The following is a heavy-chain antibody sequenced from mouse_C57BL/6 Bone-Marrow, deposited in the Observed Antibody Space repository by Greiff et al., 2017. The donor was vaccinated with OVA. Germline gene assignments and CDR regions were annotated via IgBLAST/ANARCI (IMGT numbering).Heavy chain of an antibody. CDR1: GFSLTSYG. Sequence: VQLVESGPGLVQPSQSLSITCTVSGFSLTSYGVHWVRQSPGKGLEWLGVIWRGGSTDYNAAFMSRLSITKDNSKSQVFFKMNSLQADDTAIYYCDKEGYYGNLFAYWGQGTLVTVSA. CDR3: DKEGYYGNLFAY. CDR2: IWRGGST. D-gene: IGHD2-1*01. J-gene: IGHJ3*01. V-gene: IGHV2-5*01.